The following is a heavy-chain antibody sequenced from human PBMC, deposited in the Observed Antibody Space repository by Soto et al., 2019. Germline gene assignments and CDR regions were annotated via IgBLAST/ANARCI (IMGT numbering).Heavy chain of an antibody. CDR1: GFTFSSYA. Sequence: EVQLLESGGGLVQPGGSLRLSCAASGFTFSSYAMSWVRQAPGKGLEWVSAISGSGGSTYYADSVKGRFTISRDNSKNTLYLQMTSLRAADTAVYYCATRAYSSSWYGLDYWGQGTLVTVSS. V-gene: IGHV3-23*01. D-gene: IGHD6-13*01. CDR2: ISGSGGST. CDR3: ATRAYSSSWYGLDY. J-gene: IGHJ4*02.